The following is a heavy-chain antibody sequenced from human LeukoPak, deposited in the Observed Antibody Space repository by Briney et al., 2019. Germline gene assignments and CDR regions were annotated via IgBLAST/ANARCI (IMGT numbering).Heavy chain of an antibody. D-gene: IGHD6-19*01. CDR1: GYTFTGYY. CDR3: ARASSGWYHRFDY. CDR2: INPNSGGT. V-gene: IGHV1-2*02. Sequence: GASVKVSCKASGYTFTGYYMHWVRQAPGQGLEWMGWINPNSGGTNYAQKFRGRVTMTRDTSISTAYMELSRLRSDDTAVYYCARASSGWYHRFDYWGQGTLVTVSS. J-gene: IGHJ4*02.